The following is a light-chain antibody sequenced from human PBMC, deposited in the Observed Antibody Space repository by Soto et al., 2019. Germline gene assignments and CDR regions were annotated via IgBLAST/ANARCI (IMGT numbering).Light chain of an antibody. CDR1: QSVSSN. CDR3: QQYNNWPPYT. V-gene: IGKV3-15*01. Sequence: ETEMTQSPATLSVSPGERATLSCRASQSVSSNLAWYQQKPGQAPRLLIYGASTRATGIPARFSGSGSGTEFTLTISSLQSEDFAVYYCQQYNNWPPYTFGQGTKLEIK. J-gene: IGKJ2*01. CDR2: GAS.